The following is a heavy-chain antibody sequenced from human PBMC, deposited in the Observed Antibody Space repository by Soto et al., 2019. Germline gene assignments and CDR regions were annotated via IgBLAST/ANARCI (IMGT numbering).Heavy chain of an antibody. D-gene: IGHD3-22*01. CDR2: ISISGNT. V-gene: IGHV4-59*01. CDR1: GGSISSYY. CDR3: ARAIVVVPPSYNWFDP. Sequence: SETLSLTCTVSGGSISSYYWSWIRQPPGKGLEWIGYISISGNTNYNPSLKSRVTISVDTSKNQFSLKLSSVTAADTAVYYCARAIVVVPPSYNWFDPWGQGTLVTVSS. J-gene: IGHJ5*02.